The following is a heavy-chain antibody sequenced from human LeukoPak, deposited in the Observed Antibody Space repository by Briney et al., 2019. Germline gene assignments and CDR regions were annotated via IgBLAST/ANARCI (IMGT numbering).Heavy chain of an antibody. D-gene: IGHD3-10*01. CDR1: GFTFSSYA. CDR2: ISSNGGST. CDR3: VKARPWFGELQFFDY. V-gene: IGHV3-64D*06. Sequence: GGSLRLSCSASGFTFSSYAMHWVRQAPGKGLEYVLAISSNGGSTYYADSVKGRFTISRDNSKNTLYLQMSSLRAEDTAVYYCVKARPWFGELQFFDYWGQGTLVTVSS. J-gene: IGHJ4*02.